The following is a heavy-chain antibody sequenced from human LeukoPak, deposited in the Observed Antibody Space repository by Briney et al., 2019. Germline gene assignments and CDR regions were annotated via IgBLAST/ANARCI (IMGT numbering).Heavy chain of an antibody. CDR1: GFTFSSYG. D-gene: IGHD6-19*01. CDR3: AKEVAGHFDY. V-gene: IGHV3-30*18. CDR2: ISYDGSNK. Sequence: TGGSLRLSCAASGFTFSSYGMHWVRQAPGKGLEWVAVISYDGSNKYYADSVKGRFTISRDNSKNTLYLQMNSLRAEDTAVYYCAKEVAGHFDYWGQGTLVTVSS. J-gene: IGHJ4*02.